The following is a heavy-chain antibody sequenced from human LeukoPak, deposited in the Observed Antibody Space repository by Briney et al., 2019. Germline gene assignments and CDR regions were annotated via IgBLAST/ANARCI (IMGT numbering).Heavy chain of an antibody. CDR3: ARAPQRSGGFDH. J-gene: IGHJ5*02. CDR1: GFTFSSYY. D-gene: IGHD3-10*01. CDR2: IGIAGDT. Sequence: GGSLRLSCAASGFTFSSYYMHWVRQTTGRGLEWVSGIGIAGDTHYHGSVKGRFTISRDNDKKSLHLQMNSLRAGDTAVYYCARAPQRSGGFDHWGQGTLVSVSS. V-gene: IGHV3-13*04.